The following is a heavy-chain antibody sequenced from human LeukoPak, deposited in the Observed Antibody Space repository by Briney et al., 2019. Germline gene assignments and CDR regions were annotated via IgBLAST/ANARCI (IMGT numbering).Heavy chain of an antibody. J-gene: IGHJ4*02. V-gene: IGHV4-31*03. CDR1: GGSISSGGYY. Sequence: SQTLSLTCTVSGGSISSGGYYWSWIRQHPGKGLEWIGYIYYSGSTYYNPSLKSRVTISADTSKNHFSMKLSSVTAADTAVYYCARDTRNNYGSGPHFDYWGQGTLVTVSS. CDR3: ARDTRNNYGSGPHFDY. D-gene: IGHD3-10*01. CDR2: IYYSGST.